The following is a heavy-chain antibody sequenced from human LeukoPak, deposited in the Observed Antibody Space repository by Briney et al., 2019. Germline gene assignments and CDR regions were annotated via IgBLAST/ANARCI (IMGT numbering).Heavy chain of an antibody. J-gene: IGHJ4*02. CDR2: ISRHNGNT. CDR3: ARVDITISGTVITPFDY. V-gene: IGHV1-18*04. CDR1: GYSFRSYG. D-gene: IGHD3-3*01. Sequence: ASVKVSCKASGYSFRSYGISWVRQAPGQGLEWMGWISRHNGNTNYAQNLQGRVTMTTDTSTGTAYMEVRSLRSNDTAMHYCARVDITISGTVITPFDYWGQGTLVTVSS.